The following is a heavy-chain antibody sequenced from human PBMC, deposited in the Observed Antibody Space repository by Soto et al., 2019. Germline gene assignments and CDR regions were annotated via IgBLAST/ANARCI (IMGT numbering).Heavy chain of an antibody. V-gene: IGHV3-11*05. D-gene: IGHD6-13*01. Sequence: QVQLVESGGGLVKPGGSLRLSCAVSGFTFSDYDMTWIRQAPGKGLEWVSYISSSTSHTNYADSVKGRFTISRDNAKNSLFLQMNSLQAEDTAVYYCARGRGAAADYFDFWGQGTLVTVSS. CDR2: ISSSTSHT. CDR1: GFTFSDYD. CDR3: ARGRGAAADYFDF. J-gene: IGHJ4*02.